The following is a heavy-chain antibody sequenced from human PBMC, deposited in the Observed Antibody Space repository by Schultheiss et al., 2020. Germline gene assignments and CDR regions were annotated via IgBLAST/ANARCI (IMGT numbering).Heavy chain of an antibody. D-gene: IGHD3-22*01. CDR2: ISDSGFTI. CDR3: AKDSGAYFDTSGYRYFDF. CDR1: GFTFSSYA. V-gene: IGHV3-23*01. J-gene: IGHJ4*02. Sequence: GGSLRLSCAASGFTFSSYALSWVRQAPGKGLEWVSAISDSGFTIYHADSVKGRFSISRDNSRDTLYLQMNSLRAEDTAVYYCAKDSGAYFDTSGYRYFDFRGPGTLVTVSS.